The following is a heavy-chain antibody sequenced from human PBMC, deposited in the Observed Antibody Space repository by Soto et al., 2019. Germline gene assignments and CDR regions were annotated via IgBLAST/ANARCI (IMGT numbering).Heavy chain of an antibody. CDR2: IFSNDDK. J-gene: IGHJ6*02. CDR3: ARIQRDEYYYGMDV. CDR1: GFSLSNARMG. D-gene: IGHD1-1*01. V-gene: IGHV2-26*01. Sequence: QVTLKESGPVLVKPTETLTLTCTVSGFSLSNARMGVSWIRQPPGKALEWLAHIFSNDDKSYSTSLKSRLTISKDTSKSQVVLTMTNMDPVDTATYYCARIQRDEYYYGMDVWGQGTTVTVSS.